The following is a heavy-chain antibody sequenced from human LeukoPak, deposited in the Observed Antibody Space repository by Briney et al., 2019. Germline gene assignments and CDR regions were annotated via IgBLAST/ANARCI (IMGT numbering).Heavy chain of an antibody. CDR2: ISDTGGRT. Sequence: GGSLRLSCAASGFTFSNYVMNWVRQAPGKGLEWVSVISDTGGRTNYADSVKGRFTISRDNSKNILYLQMDSLRAEDTAVYYCAKGQTFWGQGTLVAVSS. CDR3: AKGQTF. J-gene: IGHJ4*02. CDR1: GFTFSNYV. V-gene: IGHV3-23*01.